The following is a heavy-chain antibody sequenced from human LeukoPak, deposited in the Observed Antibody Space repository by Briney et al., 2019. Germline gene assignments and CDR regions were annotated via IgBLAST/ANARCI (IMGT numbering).Heavy chain of an antibody. CDR1: GYTFSSYG. Sequence: ASEKVSCKASGYTFSSYGISWVRQAPGQGLEWVGWISAYNDDTKYAQKFQGRVTMTTDTSTSTAYMEVRSLRPDDAAVYYCAREASTTWPNWFDPWGQGTLVTVSS. CDR2: ISAYNDDT. D-gene: IGHD1-14*01. V-gene: IGHV1-18*01. J-gene: IGHJ5*02. CDR3: AREASTTWPNWFDP.